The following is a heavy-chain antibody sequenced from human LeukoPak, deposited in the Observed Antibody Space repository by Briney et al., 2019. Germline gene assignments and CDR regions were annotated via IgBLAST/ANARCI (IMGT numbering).Heavy chain of an antibody. CDR1: GYTFSDYG. J-gene: IGHJ4*02. V-gene: IGHV3-30*18. D-gene: IGHD3-10*01. CDR3: ANDRYRMVRGMMIAFDF. Sequence: PGTSLRLSCEASGYTFSDYGMHWVRQAPGKGLEWVAVILYDGSYKSYVDSVRGRFTISRDNSKDRLYLQMNSLRAEDTAIYYCANDRYRMVRGMMIAFDFWGQGTRVTVS. CDR2: ILYDGSYK.